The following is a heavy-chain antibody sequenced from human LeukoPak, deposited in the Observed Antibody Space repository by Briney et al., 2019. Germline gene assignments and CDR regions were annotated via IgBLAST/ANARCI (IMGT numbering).Heavy chain of an antibody. V-gene: IGHV1-46*01. Sequence: GASVKVSCKASGYTFTSYYMHWVRQAPGQGLEWMGITNPSGGSTSYAQKFQGRVTMTRDTSTSTVYMELSSLRSEDTAVYYCARAPLNYYDSSGYLNYWGQGTLVTVSS. CDR3: ARAPLNYYDSSGYLNY. CDR1: GYTFTSYY. J-gene: IGHJ4*02. D-gene: IGHD3-22*01. CDR2: TNPSGGST.